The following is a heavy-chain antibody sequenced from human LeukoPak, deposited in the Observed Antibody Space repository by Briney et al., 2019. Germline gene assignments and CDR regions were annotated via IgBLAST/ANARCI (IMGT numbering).Heavy chain of an antibody. J-gene: IGHJ4*02. CDR1: GGSISSSSYY. CDR2: IYYSGST. D-gene: IGHD6-13*01. V-gene: IGHV4-39*01. CDR3: ARTPSIIAAADR. Sequence: KSSETLSLTCTVSGGSISSSSYYWGWIRQPPGKGLEWIGSIYYSGSTYYNPSLKSRVTISVDTSKNQFSLKLSSVTAADTAVYYCARTPSIIAAADRWGQGTLVTVSS.